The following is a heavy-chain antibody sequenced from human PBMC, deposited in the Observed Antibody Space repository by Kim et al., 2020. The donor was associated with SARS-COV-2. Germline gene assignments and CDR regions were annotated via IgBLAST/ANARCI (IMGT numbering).Heavy chain of an antibody. D-gene: IGHD6-19*01. CDR2: ISGDGGRT. J-gene: IGHJ4*02. Sequence: GGSLRLSCADSGFTFDDYAMHWVRQAPGKGLEWVSLISGDGGRTYYADSVKGRFTISRDNSKNSLYLQMTSLRTEDTALYYCAQLAVAGYDYWGQGTLVT. CDR3: AQLAVAGYDY. CDR1: GFTFDDYA. V-gene: IGHV3-43*02.